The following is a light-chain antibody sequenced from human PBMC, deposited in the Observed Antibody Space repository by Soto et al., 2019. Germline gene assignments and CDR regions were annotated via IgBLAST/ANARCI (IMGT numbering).Light chain of an antibody. Sequence: QSALTQPASVSGSPGQSITISCTGTSSDVGGYNYVSWYQQHPGKAPKLMMYEVSNRPSGVSNRVSGSKSGNTASLTISGLQAEDEADYYCISYTSSSTLVFGGGTQLTV. J-gene: IGLJ3*02. CDR2: EVS. V-gene: IGLV2-14*01. CDR3: ISYTSSSTLV. CDR1: SSDVGGYNY.